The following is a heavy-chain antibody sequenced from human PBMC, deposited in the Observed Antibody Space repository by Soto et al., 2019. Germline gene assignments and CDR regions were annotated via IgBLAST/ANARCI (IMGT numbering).Heavy chain of an antibody. Sequence: QVQLQESGPGLVKPSQTLSLTCTVSGGSISSGDYYWSWIRQPPGKGLEWIGYIYYSGGTYYNPSLKSRVTISVDTSTNQFSLKPSSVTAADTAVYYCARGGACGGDCYSEDAFDIWGQGTMVTVSS. CDR3: ARGGACGGDCYSEDAFDI. J-gene: IGHJ3*02. V-gene: IGHV4-30-4*01. CDR2: IYYSGGT. CDR1: GGSISSGDYY. D-gene: IGHD2-21*02.